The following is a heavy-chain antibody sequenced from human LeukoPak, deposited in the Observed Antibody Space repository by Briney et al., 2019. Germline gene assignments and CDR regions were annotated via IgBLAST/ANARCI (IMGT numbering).Heavy chain of an antibody. CDR3: AKDSSIVVVPAAIDY. D-gene: IGHD2-2*01. CDR1: GFTFSTYW. J-gene: IGHJ4*02. V-gene: IGHV3-30*02. Sequence: GGSLRLSCAASGFTFSTYWMHWVRQAPGKGLEWVAFIRYDGSNKYYADSVKGRFTISRDNSKNTLYLQMNSLRAEDTAVYYCAKDSSIVVVPAAIDYWGQGTLVTVSS. CDR2: IRYDGSNK.